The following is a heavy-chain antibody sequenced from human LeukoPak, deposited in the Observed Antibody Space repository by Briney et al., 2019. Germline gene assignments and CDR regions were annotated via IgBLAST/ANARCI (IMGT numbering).Heavy chain of an antibody. Sequence: GGSLRLSCAASGFTFSSYWMSWVRQAPGKGLEWVANIKKDGSEKKYADSVEGRFTISRDNADNLLFLQMISLRAEDTAIYYCARDRVMVYALAAFDIWGQGTMVTVSS. V-gene: IGHV3-7*01. CDR3: ARDRVMVYALAAFDI. CDR2: IKKDGSEK. J-gene: IGHJ3*02. D-gene: IGHD2-8*01. CDR1: GFTFSSYW.